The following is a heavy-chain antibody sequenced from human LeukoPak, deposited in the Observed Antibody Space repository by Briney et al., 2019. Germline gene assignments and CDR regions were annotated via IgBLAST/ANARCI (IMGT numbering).Heavy chain of an antibody. V-gene: IGHV4-59*01. CDR2: IYYSGST. CDR1: GGSISSYY. J-gene: IGHJ6*02. D-gene: IGHD6-19*01. CDR3: ARGAVRYYYGMDD. Sequence: SETLSLTCTVSGGSISSYYWSWIRQPPGKGLEWIGYIYYSGSTNYNPSLKSRVTISVDTSKNQFSLKLSSVTAADTAVYYCARGAVRYYYGMDDWGQGTTVTVSS.